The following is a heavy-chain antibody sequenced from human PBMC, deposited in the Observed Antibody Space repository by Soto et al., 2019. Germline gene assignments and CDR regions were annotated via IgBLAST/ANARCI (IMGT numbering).Heavy chain of an antibody. CDR2: MNPNSGNT. Sequence: ASVKVSCKASGYTFTSYDINWVRQATGQGLEWMGWMNPNSGNTGYAQKFQGRVTMTRNTSISTAYMELSSLRSEDTAVYYCARGKVVPAAMRGWFALWGQGTLVTVSS. V-gene: IGHV1-8*01. CDR3: ARGKVVPAAMRGWFAL. J-gene: IGHJ5*02. CDR1: GYTFTSYD. D-gene: IGHD2-2*01.